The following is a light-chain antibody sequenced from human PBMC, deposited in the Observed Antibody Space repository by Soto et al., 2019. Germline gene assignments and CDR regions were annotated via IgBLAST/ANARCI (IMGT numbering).Light chain of an antibody. CDR1: QSVLSSSNNKNY. CDR2: WAS. J-gene: IGKJ2*01. V-gene: IGKV4-1*01. CDR3: QQYYGTPYT. Sequence: DIVMTQSPDSLAVSLGERATINCKSSQSVLSSSNNKNYLAWYHQKTGQPPKLLIYWASTRESGVPDRFSGSGSGTHFTLTISSLQAEDVAVYYCQQYYGTPYTFGQGTKLEIK.